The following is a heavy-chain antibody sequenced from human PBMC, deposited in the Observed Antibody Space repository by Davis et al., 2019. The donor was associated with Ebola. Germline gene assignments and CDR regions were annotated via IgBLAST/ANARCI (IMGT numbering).Heavy chain of an antibody. V-gene: IGHV3-30-3*01. D-gene: IGHD6-6*01. CDR2: ISYDGSNK. CDR1: GFTFSSYA. Sequence: GESLKISCAASGFTFSSYAMHWVRQAPGKGLEWVAVISYDGSNKYYADSVKGRFTISRDNSKNTLYLQMNSLRAEDTAVYYCARVRIAARPGYYYYGMDVWGKGTTVTVSS. J-gene: IGHJ6*04. CDR3: ARVRIAARPGYYYYGMDV.